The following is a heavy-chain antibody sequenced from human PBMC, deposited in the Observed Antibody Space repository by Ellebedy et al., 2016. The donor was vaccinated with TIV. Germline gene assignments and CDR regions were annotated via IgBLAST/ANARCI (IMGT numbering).Heavy chain of an antibody. J-gene: IGHJ4*02. CDR2: LTGAGVGT. CDR1: GFTFATYA. V-gene: IGHV3-23*01. Sequence: GESLKISCEASGFTFATYAMTWVRQAPGKGLEWVSGLTGAGVGTYYADSVKGRFTISRDNSKNTLYLQMNSLRAEDTAVYYCAKGDSSWKDWGQGSLVAVSS. CDR3: AKGDSSWKD. D-gene: IGHD6-13*01.